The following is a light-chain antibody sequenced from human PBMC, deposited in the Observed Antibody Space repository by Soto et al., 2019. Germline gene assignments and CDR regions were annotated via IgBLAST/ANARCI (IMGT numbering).Light chain of an antibody. CDR3: QQYNNWPPIT. Sequence: EIVMTQSPSTLSVSPLEIVTLSCRVSQSVSNNLAWYQQQPGQAPRLLIYGASTTATGIPARFSGSGSGTEFTLTISSLQSEDFAVYYCQQYNNWPPITFGQGTRLEIK. CDR1: QSVSNN. J-gene: IGKJ5*01. CDR2: GAS. V-gene: IGKV3-15*01.